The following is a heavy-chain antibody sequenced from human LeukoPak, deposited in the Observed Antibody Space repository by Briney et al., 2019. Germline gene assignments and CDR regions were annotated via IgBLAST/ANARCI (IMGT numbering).Heavy chain of an antibody. Sequence: ASVKVSCKTSGYTFTDYYMHWVRQAPGQGLEYMGWINPSSGGTDCAQKFQGRVTMTRDSSISTAYMELTSLRSDDTAMYYCARVLPGDGYSYGYWGQGTLVTVSS. CDR3: ARVLPGDGYSYGY. V-gene: IGHV1-2*02. CDR1: GYTFTDYY. J-gene: IGHJ4*02. D-gene: IGHD5-18*01. CDR2: INPSSGGT.